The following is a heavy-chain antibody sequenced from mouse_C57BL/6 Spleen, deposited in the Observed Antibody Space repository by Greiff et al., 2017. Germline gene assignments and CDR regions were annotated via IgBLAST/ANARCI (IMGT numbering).Heavy chain of an antibody. CDR3: TRPAQATRAWFAY. Sequence: VQLQQSGAELVRPGASVTLSCKASGYTFTDYEMHWVKQTPVHGLEWIGAIDPETGGTAYNQKFKGKAILTADKSSSTAYIELRSLTSEDSAVYYCTRPAQATRAWFAYWGQGTLVTVSA. D-gene: IGHD3-2*02. V-gene: IGHV1-15*01. CDR2: IDPETGGT. CDR1: GYTFTDYE. J-gene: IGHJ3*01.